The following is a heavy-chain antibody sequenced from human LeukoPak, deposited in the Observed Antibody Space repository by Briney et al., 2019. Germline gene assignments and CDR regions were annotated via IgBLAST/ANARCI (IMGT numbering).Heavy chain of an antibody. D-gene: IGHD3-10*01. Sequence: PSETLSLTCAVYGGSFSGYYWSWIRQPAGKGLEWMGRIYSSGSTNYNPSLKSRVTLSIDTSKNQFSLKVNAVTAADTAVYYCARGTSYGSGSYEYFDYWGQGTLVTVCS. CDR3: ARGTSYGSGSYEYFDY. V-gene: IGHV4-59*10. J-gene: IGHJ4*02. CDR2: IYSSGST. CDR1: GGSFSGYY.